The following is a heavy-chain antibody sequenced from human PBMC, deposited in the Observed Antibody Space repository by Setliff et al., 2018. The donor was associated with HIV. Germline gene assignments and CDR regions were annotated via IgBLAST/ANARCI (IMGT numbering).Heavy chain of an antibody. D-gene: IGHD3-22*01. J-gene: IGHJ3*01. Sequence: SVKVSCKASGGTFRSNAISWLRQAPGQGLECMGGIIPIFGTPNYAQKFQGRLTITADESTDTAYMELSSPRSEDTAVYYCARHAGYYDSSGYWYDAFDLWGQGTMVTVSS. CDR3: ARHAGYYDSSGYWYDAFDL. CDR2: IIPIFGTP. V-gene: IGHV1-69*13. CDR1: GGTFRSNA.